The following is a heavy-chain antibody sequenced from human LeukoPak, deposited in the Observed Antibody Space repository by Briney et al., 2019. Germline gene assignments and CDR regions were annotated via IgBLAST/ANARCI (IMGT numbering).Heavy chain of an antibody. CDR3: ARGRGYSSSWYVPLNWFDP. Sequence: ASVKVSCKASGYTFTGYYMHWVRQAPGQGLEWMGWINPNSGGTNYAQKFQGRVTMTRDTSISTAYMELSRLRSDDTAVYYCARGRGYSSSWYVPLNWFDPWGQGTLVTVSS. CDR1: GYTFTGYY. CDR2: INPNSGGT. V-gene: IGHV1-2*02. J-gene: IGHJ5*02. D-gene: IGHD6-13*01.